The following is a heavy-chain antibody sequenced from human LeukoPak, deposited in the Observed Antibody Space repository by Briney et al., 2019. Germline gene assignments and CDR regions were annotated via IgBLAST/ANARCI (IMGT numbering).Heavy chain of an antibody. V-gene: IGHV3-53*01. D-gene: IGHD2-2*01. CDR3: ARGSTSCTCPTY. CDR2: IYTGGNT. CDR1: GFTVSSNY. J-gene: IGHJ4*02. Sequence: PGGSLRLSCAASGFTVSSNYMSWVRQAPGKGLEWVSVIYTGGNTYYADSVKGRFTISRDNSKNTLYLQMNSLRVEDTDVYYCARGSTSCTCPTYWGQGTLVTVSS.